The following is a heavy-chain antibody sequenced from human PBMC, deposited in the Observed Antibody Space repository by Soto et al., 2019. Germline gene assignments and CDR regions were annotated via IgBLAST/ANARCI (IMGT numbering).Heavy chain of an antibody. V-gene: IGHV2-5*02. J-gene: IGHJ6*03. CDR3: AHIPPSNYRYYYYYMDV. CDR1: GFSLSTSGVG. Sequence: SGPTLVKPTQTLTLTCTFSGFSLSTSGVGVGWIRQPPGKALEWLALIYWDDDKRYSPSLKSRLTITKDTSKNQVVLTMTNMDPVDTATYYCAHIPPSNYRYYYYYMDVWGKGTTVTVSS. D-gene: IGHD4-4*01. CDR2: IYWDDDK.